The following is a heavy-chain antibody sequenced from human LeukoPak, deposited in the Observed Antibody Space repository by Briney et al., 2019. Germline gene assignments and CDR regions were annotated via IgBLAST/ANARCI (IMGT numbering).Heavy chain of an antibody. CDR1: GYTFTGYY. Sequence: EASVKVSCKASGYTFTGYYMHWVRQAPGQGLEWMGWINPNSGGTNYAQKFQGRVTMTRDTSISTAYMELSRLRSDDTAVYYCARGPPAVRDPRTPGNIVVVPAAISVDYWGQGTLVTVSS. J-gene: IGHJ4*02. CDR2: INPNSGGT. D-gene: IGHD2-2*02. CDR3: ARGPPAVRDPRTPGNIVVVPAAISVDY. V-gene: IGHV1-2*02.